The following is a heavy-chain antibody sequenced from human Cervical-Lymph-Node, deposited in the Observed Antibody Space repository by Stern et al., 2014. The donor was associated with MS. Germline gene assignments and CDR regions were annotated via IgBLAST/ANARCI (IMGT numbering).Heavy chain of an antibody. CDR2: INPNSGGT. V-gene: IGHV1-2*06. J-gene: IGHJ6*02. D-gene: IGHD2-2*01. CDR3: AREDIVVVPAATHPYYYYGMDV. Sequence: QVQLVQSGAEVKKPGASVKVSCKASGYTFTGYYMHWVRQAPGQGLEWMGRINPNSGGTNYAQKFQGRVTMTRDTSISTAYMELSRLRSDDTAVYYCAREDIVVVPAATHPYYYYGMDVWGQGTTVTVSS. CDR1: GYTFTGYY.